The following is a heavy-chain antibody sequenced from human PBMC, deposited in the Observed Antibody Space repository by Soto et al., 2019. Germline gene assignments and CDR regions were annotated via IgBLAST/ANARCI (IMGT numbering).Heavy chain of an antibody. CDR3: ATTSQLGYGYYFDY. D-gene: IGHD5-18*01. CDR2: FDPEDGET. J-gene: IGHJ4*02. Sequence: ASVKVSCKASGYTFTSYAMHWVRQAPGKGLEWMGGFDPEDGETIYAQKFQGRVTMTEDTSTDTAYMELSSLRSEDTAVYYCATTSQLGYGYYFDYWGQGTLVTVSS. V-gene: IGHV1-24*01. CDR1: GYTFTSYA.